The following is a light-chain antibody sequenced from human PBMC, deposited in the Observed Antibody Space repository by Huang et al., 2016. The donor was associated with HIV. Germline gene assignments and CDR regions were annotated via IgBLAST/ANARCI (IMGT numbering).Light chain of an antibody. J-gene: IGKJ4*01. V-gene: IGKV4-1*01. CDR3: QQYYSTPLT. CDR1: QSVLYSSNNQNY. CDR2: WAS. Sequence: DIVMTQSPDSLAVSLGERATINCKSSQSVLYSSNNQNYLAWYQQKPGQPLKLLIYWASARESGVPDRFSGSGSGTDFTLTISSLQAEEVAVYYCQQYYSTPLTFGGGTKVEIK.